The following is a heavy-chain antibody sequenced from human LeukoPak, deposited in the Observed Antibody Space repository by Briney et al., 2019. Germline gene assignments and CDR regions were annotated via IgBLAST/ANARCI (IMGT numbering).Heavy chain of an antibody. CDR3: ARSTTGWTNLDY. D-gene: IGHD1-1*01. V-gene: IGHV4-39*07. J-gene: IGHJ4*02. CDR2: IYTSGST. Sequence: PSETLSLTCTVSGGSISSSSYYWGWIRQPPGKGLEWIGRIYTSGSTNYNPSLKSRVIMSIDTSKNHFSLKLSSVTAADTAVYYCARSTTGWTNLDYWGQGTLVTVSS. CDR1: GGSISSSSYY.